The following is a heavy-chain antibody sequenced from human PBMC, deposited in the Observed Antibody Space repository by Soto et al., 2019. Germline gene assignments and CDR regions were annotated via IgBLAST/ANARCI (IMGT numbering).Heavy chain of an antibody. D-gene: IGHD3-22*01. CDR1: GFTVSSNY. Sequence: EVQLVESGGGLVQPGGSLRLSCAASGFTVSSNYMSWVRQAPGKGLEWVSVIYSGGSTYYADSVKGRFTISRDNSKNTLYLQMNSLRAEDTAVYYCASRITMIPNPGGWAFDIWGQGTMVTVSS. CDR2: IYSGGST. V-gene: IGHV3-66*01. J-gene: IGHJ3*02. CDR3: ASRITMIPNPGGWAFDI.